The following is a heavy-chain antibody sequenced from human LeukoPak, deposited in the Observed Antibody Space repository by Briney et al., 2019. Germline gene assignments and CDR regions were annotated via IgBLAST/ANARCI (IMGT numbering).Heavy chain of an antibody. J-gene: IGHJ4*02. CDR2: LYSGGGA. CDR3: AKGIDSSGYYPFDY. Sequence: PGGSLRLSCAASGFSVNTNYMTWVRQAPGKGLEWVSVLYSGGGAYYADSVKDRFTISRDYSQNTLLLQMNSLRAEDTAVYYCAKGIDSSGYYPFDYWGQGTLVTVSS. V-gene: IGHV3-66*01. CDR1: GFSVNTNY. D-gene: IGHD3-22*01.